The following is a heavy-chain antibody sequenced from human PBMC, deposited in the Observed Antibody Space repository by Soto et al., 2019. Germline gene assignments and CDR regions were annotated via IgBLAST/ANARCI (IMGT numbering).Heavy chain of an antibody. Sequence: GESLKISCKGSGYSFTSYWIGWVRQMPGKGLEWMGIIYPGDSDTRYSPSFQGQVTISADKSISTAYLQWSSLKASDTAMYYCARNRRSSSWYEYAFDIWGQGTMVTVSS. CDR1: GYSFTSYW. D-gene: IGHD6-13*01. V-gene: IGHV5-51*01. CDR3: ARNRRSSSWYEYAFDI. CDR2: IYPGDSDT. J-gene: IGHJ3*02.